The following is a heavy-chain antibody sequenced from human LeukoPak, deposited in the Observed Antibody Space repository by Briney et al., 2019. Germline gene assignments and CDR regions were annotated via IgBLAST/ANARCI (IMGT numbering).Heavy chain of an antibody. CDR2: IKQDGSEK. D-gene: IGHD2-2*01. CDR1: GFTFSSYW. CDR3: ARNCSSTSCYRAFDI. J-gene: IGHJ3*02. V-gene: IGHV3-7*01. Sequence: PGGSLRLSCAASGFTFSSYWMSWVRQAPGKGLEWVANIKQDGSEKYYVDSVKGRFTISRDNAKNSLYLQMNSLRAEDTAVYYCARNCSSTSCYRAFDIWGQGTMVTVSS.